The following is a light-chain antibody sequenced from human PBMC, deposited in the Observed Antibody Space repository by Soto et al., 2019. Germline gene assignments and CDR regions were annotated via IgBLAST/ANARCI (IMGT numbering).Light chain of an antibody. CDR2: DDN. Sequence: QSVLTQPPSVSAAPGQKVTISGSGSSSNIGGNSVSWYQQLPGTAPKLLIYDDNKRPSGIPDRFSGSKSGTSATLGITGFQTGDEADYYCESWDSSLSTYVFATGTKVIVL. CDR3: ESWDSSLSTYV. CDR1: SSNIGGNS. J-gene: IGLJ1*01. V-gene: IGLV1-51*01.